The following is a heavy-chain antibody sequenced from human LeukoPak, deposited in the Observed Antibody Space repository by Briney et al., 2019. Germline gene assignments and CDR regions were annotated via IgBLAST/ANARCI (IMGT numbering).Heavy chain of an antibody. D-gene: IGHD6-19*01. CDR2: IYPGDSDT. J-gene: IGHJ4*02. CDR3: ASFSRWASGWYHFDY. V-gene: IGHV5-51*01. CDR1: GYSFTSYW. Sequence: GESLKISCKGSGYSFTSYWIGWVRQMPGKGLEWMGIIYPGDSDTRYSPSFQGQVTISADKSISTAYLQWSSLKASDTAMYYCASFSRWASGWYHFDYWGQGTLVTVSS.